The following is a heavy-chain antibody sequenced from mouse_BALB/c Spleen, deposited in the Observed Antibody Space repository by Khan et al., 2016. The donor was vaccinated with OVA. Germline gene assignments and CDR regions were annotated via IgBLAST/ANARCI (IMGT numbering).Heavy chain of an antibody. V-gene: IGHV1-22*01. Sequence: EVQLQQSGPELVKPGASVKISCKTSGYTFTEYTMHWVKQSHGKSLEWIGNINPNNGGTSYNKRFKDKATLTVDKSSSTAYMELRSLISDDSAVYYCAKGRTYDWGQGTTVTVSS. CDR1: GYTFTEYT. CDR3: AKGRTYD. J-gene: IGHJ2*01. CDR2: INPNNGGT. D-gene: IGHD3-3*01.